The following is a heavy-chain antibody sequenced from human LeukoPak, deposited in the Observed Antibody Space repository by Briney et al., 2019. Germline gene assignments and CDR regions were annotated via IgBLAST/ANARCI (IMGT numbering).Heavy chain of an antibody. CDR2: IWYDGSNK. V-gene: IGHV3-33*06. CDR3: AKDFYDSSGPDYYFDY. Sequence: GGSLRLSCAASGFTFSSYGMHWVRQAPGKGLEWVAVIWYDGSNKYYADPVKGRFTISRDNSKNTLYLQMNSLRAEDTAVYYCAKDFYDSSGPDYYFDYWGQGILVTVSS. CDR1: GFTFSSYG. J-gene: IGHJ4*02. D-gene: IGHD3-22*01.